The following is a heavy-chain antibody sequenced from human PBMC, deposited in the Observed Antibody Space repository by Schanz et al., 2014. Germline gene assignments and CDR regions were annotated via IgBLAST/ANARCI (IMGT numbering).Heavy chain of an antibody. Sequence: QVQLVQSGAEVKKPGASVKVSCKTSGYTFTDYPINWVRQAPGRRLEWMGWINTASGNTRYSEAFQGRVTMTRDTSATTAYMELSSLTSEDTAMYYCATMWGYCTATACQILEVLDVWGQGTMVTVSS. J-gene: IGHJ3*01. CDR2: INTASGNT. CDR1: GYTFTDYP. V-gene: IGHV1-3*04. D-gene: IGHD2-8*02. CDR3: ATMWGYCTATACQILEVLDV.